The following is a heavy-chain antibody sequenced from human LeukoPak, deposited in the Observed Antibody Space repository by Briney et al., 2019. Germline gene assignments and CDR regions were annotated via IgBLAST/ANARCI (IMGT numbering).Heavy chain of an antibody. CDR2: ISYDGSNK. J-gene: IGHJ4*02. V-gene: IGHV3-30*04. Sequence: GRSLRLSCAASGFTFSSYAMHWVRQAPGKGLEWVAVISYDGSNKYYADSVKGRFTISRDNSKNTLYLQMNSLSAEDTTVYYCARIMITFGGGIDYWGQGTLVTVSS. CDR1: GFTFSSYA. D-gene: IGHD3-16*01. CDR3: ARIMITFGGGIDY.